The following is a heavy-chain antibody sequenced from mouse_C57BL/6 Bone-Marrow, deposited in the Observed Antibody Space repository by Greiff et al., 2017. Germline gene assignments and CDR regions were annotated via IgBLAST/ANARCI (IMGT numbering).Heavy chain of an antibody. CDR3: ARGAY. CDR2: IDPSDSYT. Sequence: QVQLQQSGAALVMPGASVKLSCKASGYTFTSYWMHWVKQRPGQGLEWIGEIDPSDSYTNYNQKFKGKSTLTVDKSSSTAYMQLSSLTSEDSAVYYCARGAYWGQGTLVTVSA. V-gene: IGHV1-69*01. J-gene: IGHJ3*01. CDR1: GYTFTSYW.